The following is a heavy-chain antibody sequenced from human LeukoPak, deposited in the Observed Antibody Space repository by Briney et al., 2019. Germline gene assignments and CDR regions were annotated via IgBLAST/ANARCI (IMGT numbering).Heavy chain of an antibody. D-gene: IGHD6-19*01. J-gene: IGHJ4*02. CDR3: AKGYSSGWYQIDY. CDR2: ISGSGGST. CDR1: GFTLSSYA. Sequence: GSLRLSCAVSGFTLSSYAMSWVRQAPGKGLEWVSLISGSGGSTYYADSVKGRFTISRDKSKNTLHLQMNSLRVEDTAVYHCAKGYSSGWYQIDYWGQGTLVTVSS. V-gene: IGHV3-23*01.